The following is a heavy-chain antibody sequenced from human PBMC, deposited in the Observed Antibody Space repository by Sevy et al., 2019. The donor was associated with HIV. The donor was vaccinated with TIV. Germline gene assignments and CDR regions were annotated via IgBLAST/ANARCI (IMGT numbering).Heavy chain of an antibody. Sequence: GGSLRLSCSASGFIFSNYAMHWVRQAPGKGLEYVSGLSSHNADSTYYADSVNGRFTISRDKSKNTLYLQMTSLRTEDTAVYYCVKDRIETILWSKGDWFDPWGQGTLVTVSS. D-gene: IGHD3-9*01. J-gene: IGHJ5*02. V-gene: IGHV3-64D*06. CDR1: GFIFSNYA. CDR2: LSSHNADST. CDR3: VKDRIETILWSKGDWFDP.